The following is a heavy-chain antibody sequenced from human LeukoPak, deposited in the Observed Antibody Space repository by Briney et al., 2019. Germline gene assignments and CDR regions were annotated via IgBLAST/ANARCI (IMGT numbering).Heavy chain of an antibody. V-gene: IGHV3-7*01. D-gene: IGHD2-15*01. J-gene: IGHJ4*02. Sequence: GGSLRLSCAASRFTLSTYWMSWVRQAPGKGLEWVAHIKQDGSQEYYVDSVKGRFTISRDSAKNSLYLQMNSLRAEDTAVYYCARARSRSGYSDYWGQGTLVTVSS. CDR3: ARARSRSGYSDY. CDR2: IKQDGSQE. CDR1: RFTLSTYW.